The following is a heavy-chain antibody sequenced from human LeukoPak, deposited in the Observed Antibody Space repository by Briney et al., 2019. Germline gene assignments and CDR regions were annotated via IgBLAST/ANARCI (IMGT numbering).Heavy chain of an antibody. D-gene: IGHD2-21*01. J-gene: IGHJ3*02. Sequence: PSETLSLTCSVSGAAIRSYYWNWIRQPDGKGLEWIGRVYIGGTTNVNPSLESRLSMSLDTSKNRISLRLNSVTVADTAVYYCARRFIDSRYSGDCFDIWGQGTKVTVSS. V-gene: IGHV4-4*07. CDR2: VYIGGTT. CDR1: GAAIRSYY. CDR3: ARRFIDSRYSGDCFDI.